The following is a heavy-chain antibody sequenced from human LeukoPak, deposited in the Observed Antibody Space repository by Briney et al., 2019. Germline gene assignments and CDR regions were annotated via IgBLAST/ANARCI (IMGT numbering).Heavy chain of an antibody. J-gene: IGHJ3*02. CDR3: AREPGRKDAFDI. Sequence: PSETLSLTCAVYGGSFSGYYWSWIRQPPGKGLEWIGEINHSGSTNYNPSLKSRVTISVDTSKNQFSLKLSSVTAADTAVYYCAREPGRKDAFDIWGQGTMVTVSS. CDR2: INHSGST. D-gene: IGHD2-8*02. V-gene: IGHV4-34*01. CDR1: GGSFSGYY.